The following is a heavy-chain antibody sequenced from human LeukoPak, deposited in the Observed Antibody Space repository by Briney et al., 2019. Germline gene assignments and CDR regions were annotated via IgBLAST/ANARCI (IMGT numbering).Heavy chain of an antibody. CDR3: ARGGRFLNWFDP. D-gene: IGHD3-3*01. V-gene: IGHV4-34*01. CDR2: INHSGGT. Sequence: SETLSLTCAVYGGSFSGYYWSWIRQPPGKGLEWIGEINHSGGTNYNPSLKSRVTISVDTSKNQFSLKLSSVTAADTAVYYCARGGRFLNWFDPWGQGTLVTVSS. CDR1: GGSFSGYY. J-gene: IGHJ5*02.